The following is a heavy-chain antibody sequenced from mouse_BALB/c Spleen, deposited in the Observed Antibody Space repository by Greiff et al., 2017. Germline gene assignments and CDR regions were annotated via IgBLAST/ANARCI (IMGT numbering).Heavy chain of an antibody. Sequence: VQGVESGPGLVAPSQSLSITCTVSGFSLTSYGVHWVRQPPGKGLEWLGVIWAGGSTNYNSALMSRLSISKDNSKSQVFLKMNSLQTDDTAMYYCAREEDWFSYWGQGTLVTVSA. CDR2: IWAGGST. CDR3: AREEDWFSY. V-gene: IGHV2-9*02. CDR1: GFSLTSYG. J-gene: IGHJ3*01.